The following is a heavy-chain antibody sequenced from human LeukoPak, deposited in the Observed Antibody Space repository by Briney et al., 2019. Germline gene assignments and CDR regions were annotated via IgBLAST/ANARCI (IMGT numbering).Heavy chain of an antibody. CDR1: GGSISSYY. J-gene: IGHJ4*02. CDR2: IYYSGST. V-gene: IGHV4-59*08. CDR3: ARHENSGSFDY. D-gene: IGHD1-26*01. Sequence: SETLSLTCTDSGGSISSYYWSWIRQPPGKGLEWIGYIYYSGSTNYNPSLKSRVTISVDTSKNQFSLKLSSVTAADTAVYYCARHENSGSFDYWGQGTLVTVSS.